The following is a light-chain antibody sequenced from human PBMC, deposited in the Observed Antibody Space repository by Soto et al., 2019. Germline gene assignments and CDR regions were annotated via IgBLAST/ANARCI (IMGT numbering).Light chain of an antibody. Sequence: QSSLTLPASLSGSPGQSITISCTGTISDIGAYGYVSWFQQHPGKAPKLMISEVNNRPSGVSNRFSGSKSGNTAYLTISGLQVEDEAEYFCLSFTTTSTHVFGTGTKVTVL. CDR1: ISDIGAYGY. CDR2: EVN. J-gene: IGLJ1*01. CDR3: LSFTTTSTHV. V-gene: IGLV2-14*01.